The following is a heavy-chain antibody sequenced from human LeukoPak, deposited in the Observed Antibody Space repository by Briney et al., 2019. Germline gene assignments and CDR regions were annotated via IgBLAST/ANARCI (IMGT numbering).Heavy chain of an antibody. D-gene: IGHD1-1*01. CDR3: AKPMAERRALTPYFDF. CDR2: ISFDATDK. J-gene: IGHJ4*02. V-gene: IGHV3-30*18. CDR1: GFTFRSYG. Sequence: GGSLRLSCAASGFTFRSYGMSWVRQAPGKGLEWVAVISFDATDKQYADSVNGRFFVTRDTPMNTVHLQLNNLGSEDSAVYYCAKPMAERRALTPYFDFWGQGALVTVSS.